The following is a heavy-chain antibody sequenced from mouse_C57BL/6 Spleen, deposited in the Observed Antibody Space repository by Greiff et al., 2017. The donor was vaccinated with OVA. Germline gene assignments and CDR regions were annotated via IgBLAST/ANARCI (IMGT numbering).Heavy chain of an antibody. Sequence: EVKVVESGPELVKPGASVKISCKASGYTFTDYYMNWVKQSHGKSLEWIGDINPNNGGTSYNQKFKGKATLTVDKSSSTAYMELRSLTSEDSAVYYCARAPIYYDYDGYYFDYWGQGTTLTVSS. CDR3: ARAPIYYDYDGYYFDY. CDR2: INPNNGGT. D-gene: IGHD2-4*01. V-gene: IGHV1-26*01. CDR1: GYTFTDYY. J-gene: IGHJ2*01.